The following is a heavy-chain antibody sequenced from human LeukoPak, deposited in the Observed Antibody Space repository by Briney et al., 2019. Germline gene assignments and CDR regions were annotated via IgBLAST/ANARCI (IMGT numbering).Heavy chain of an antibody. V-gene: IGHV4-30-4*01. Sequence: SETLSLTCTVSEGSISGGDYYWSWVRQPPGKGLEWIGFIYYNNNTYYNPTLKSRVTISLDTSTTNFSLRLSSVSAADTAVYYCARDTSGYSYGYGNDYWGQGTLVTVSS. CDR1: EGSISGGDYY. CDR2: IYYNNNT. J-gene: IGHJ4*02. D-gene: IGHD5-18*01. CDR3: ARDTSGYSYGYGNDY.